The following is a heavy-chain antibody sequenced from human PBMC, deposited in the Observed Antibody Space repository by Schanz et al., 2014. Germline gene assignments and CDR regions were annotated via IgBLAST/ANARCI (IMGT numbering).Heavy chain of an antibody. V-gene: IGHV3-13*05. CDR2: IGPASDP. CDR1: GFTFSNYD. CDR3: ATSYSSSSYFYVMDV. J-gene: IGHJ6*02. D-gene: IGHD6-6*01. Sequence: EVQLVESGGGLVQPGGSLRLSCAASGFTFSNYDMHWVRQAIGKGLEWVSGIGPASDPYYAGSVKGRFTISRDNAKNSLFLQMNSLRAEDTAIYYCATSYSSSSYFYVMDVWGQGTTVTVSS.